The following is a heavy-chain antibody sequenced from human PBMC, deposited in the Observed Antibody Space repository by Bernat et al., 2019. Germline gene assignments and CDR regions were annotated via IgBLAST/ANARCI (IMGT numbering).Heavy chain of an antibody. Sequence: EVQLVESGGVVVQPGGSLRLSCAASGFTFDDYTMHWVRQAPGKGLEWVSLISWDGGSTYYAESVKGRFTITRDNSKNSLYLQMNSLRTEDTALDYCVAAERSGSSPFDYWGQGTLVTVSS. CDR3: VAAERSGSSPFDY. J-gene: IGHJ4*02. CDR2: ISWDGGST. V-gene: IGHV3-43*01. CDR1: GFTFDDYT. D-gene: IGHD1-26*01.